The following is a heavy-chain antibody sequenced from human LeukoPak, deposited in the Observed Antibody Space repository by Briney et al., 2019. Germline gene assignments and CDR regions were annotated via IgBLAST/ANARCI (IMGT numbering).Heavy chain of an antibody. Sequence: SVKVSCKASGGTFSSYAISWVRQAPGQGLEWIGGIIPIFGTANYAQKFQGRVTITADESTSTAYMELSSLRSEDTAVYYCARGPRIAARPLIYYYGMDVWGQGTTVTVSS. CDR3: ARGPRIAARPLIYYYGMDV. J-gene: IGHJ6*02. CDR2: IIPIFGTA. V-gene: IGHV1-69*13. CDR1: GGTFSSYA. D-gene: IGHD6-6*01.